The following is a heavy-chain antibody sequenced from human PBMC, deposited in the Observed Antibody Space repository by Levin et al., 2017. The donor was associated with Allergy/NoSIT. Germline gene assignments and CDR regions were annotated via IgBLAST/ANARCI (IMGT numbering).Heavy chain of an antibody. Sequence: SQTLSLTFTVSGGSISSYYWSWIRQTPGKGLEYIGYIYYSGSTNYNPSLKSRVTISVDTSKNQFSLKLSSVTAADTAVYYCARYSGSYYLDYWGQGTLVTVSS. V-gene: IGHV4-59*01. CDR1: GGSISSYY. CDR3: ARYSGSYYLDY. J-gene: IGHJ4*02. D-gene: IGHD1-26*01. CDR2: IYYSGST.